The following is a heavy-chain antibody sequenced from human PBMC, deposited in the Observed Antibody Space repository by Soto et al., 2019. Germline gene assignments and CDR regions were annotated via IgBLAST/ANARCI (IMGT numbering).Heavy chain of an antibody. Sequence: GGSLGLSCAASGFTFTAYGMHWVRQAPGKGLEWVAVIWYDGTKKYYADSVKGRFTISRDNSRNSLYLQVNSLRVEDTAVYYCARDLGHGNGPIDYWGQGALVSVSS. J-gene: IGHJ4*02. CDR1: GFTFTAYG. CDR2: IWYDGTKK. V-gene: IGHV3-33*01. D-gene: IGHD1-26*01. CDR3: ARDLGHGNGPIDY.